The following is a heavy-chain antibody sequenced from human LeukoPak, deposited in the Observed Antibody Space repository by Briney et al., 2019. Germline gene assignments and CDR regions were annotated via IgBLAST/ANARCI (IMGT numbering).Heavy chain of an antibody. CDR2: IHYIGDST. CDR1: GFTLGNYV. J-gene: IGHJ5*02. CDR3: ARQPTGFPNWFDL. D-gene: IGHD1-14*01. V-gene: IGHV3-23*01. Sequence: GGSLRLSCAASGFTLGNYVMSWVRQAPGKGLKWVSGIHYIGDSTYYADSVKGRFTISRDDSKSTLFLEMNSLRAEDTAVYYCARQPTGFPNWFDLWGQGAPVTVSS.